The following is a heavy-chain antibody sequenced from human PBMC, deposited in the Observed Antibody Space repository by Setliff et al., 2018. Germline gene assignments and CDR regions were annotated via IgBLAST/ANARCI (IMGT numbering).Heavy chain of an antibody. CDR3: ARAWYYNFWSGSQIEY. Sequence: GASVKVSCKASGYSFTSYPMTWVRQAPGQGLEWLGWINTNTGNPTYAQGFTGRFVFSLDTSVSTAYLQISSLKAEDTAVYYCARAWYYNFWSGSQIEYWGQGTLVTVSS. CDR2: INTNTGNP. V-gene: IGHV7-4-1*02. CDR1: GYSFTSYP. D-gene: IGHD3-3*01. J-gene: IGHJ4*02.